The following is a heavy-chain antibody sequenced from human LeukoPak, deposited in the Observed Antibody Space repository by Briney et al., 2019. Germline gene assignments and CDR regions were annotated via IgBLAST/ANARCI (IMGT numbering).Heavy chain of an antibody. CDR3: ARDYYYYGMDV. CDR2: IYYSGST. Sequence: SETLSLTCTVSGGSISSYYWSWIRQPPGKGLEWFGYIYYSGSTNYNPSLKSRVTISVDTSKNQFSLKLSSVTAADTAVYYCARDYYYYGMDVWGQGTTVTVSS. CDR1: GGSISSYY. V-gene: IGHV4-59*01. J-gene: IGHJ6*02.